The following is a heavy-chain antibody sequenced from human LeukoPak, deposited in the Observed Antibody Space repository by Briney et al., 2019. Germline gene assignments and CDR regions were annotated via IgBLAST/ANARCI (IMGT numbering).Heavy chain of an antibody. Sequence: SETLSLTCTVSGGSISSYYWSWVRQPPGKGLEWVGYISYSGGSTYNPSLKRRVTISIDTSKNQFSLTLSSVTAADTALYYCARVGDTSGYYYYFDYWGQGTLVTVSS. CDR3: ARVGDTSGYYYYFDY. D-gene: IGHD3-22*01. J-gene: IGHJ4*02. V-gene: IGHV4-59*08. CDR2: ISYSGGS. CDR1: GGSISSYY.